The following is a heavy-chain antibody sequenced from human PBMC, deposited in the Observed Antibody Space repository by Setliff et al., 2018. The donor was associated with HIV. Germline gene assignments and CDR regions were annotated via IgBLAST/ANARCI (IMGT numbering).Heavy chain of an antibody. D-gene: IGHD3-10*01. J-gene: IGHJ4*02. V-gene: IGHV3-66*02. CDR2: IYSDGST. CDR1: RFTFNSFG. CDR3: ARLRPYNSALDY. Sequence: GGSLRLSCATSRFTFNSFGLHWVRQAPGKGLEWVSTIYSDGSTYHADSVKGRFTLSRDDSENALFLQMNSLRPEDTAVYYCARLRPYNSALDYWGQGTLVTVSS.